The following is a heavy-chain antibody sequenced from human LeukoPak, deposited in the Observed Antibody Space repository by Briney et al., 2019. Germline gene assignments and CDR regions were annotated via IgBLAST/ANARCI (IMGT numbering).Heavy chain of an antibody. J-gene: IGHJ4*02. CDR1: GFTFGSFE. D-gene: IGHD2-2*01. CDR2: ITGSASTI. CDR3: ARADCSSSSCPSKFDY. Sequence: GGSLRLSCAASGFTFGSFEMNWVHQAPGKGLEWVSYITGSASTIYYADSVKGRFTISRDNAKNSLYLQMNSLRAEDTAVYYCARADCSSSSCPSKFDYWGQGTLVTVSS. V-gene: IGHV3-48*03.